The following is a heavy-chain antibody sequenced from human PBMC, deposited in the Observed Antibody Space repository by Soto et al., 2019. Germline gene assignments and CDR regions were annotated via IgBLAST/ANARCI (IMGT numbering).Heavy chain of an antibody. CDR2: IYWDDDK. CDR3: AHRRALNDYVWGSPPWYFDY. D-gene: IGHD3-16*01. CDR1: GFSLSTSGVG. Sequence: QITLKESGPPLVKPTQTLTLTCTFSGFSLSTSGVGVGWIRQPPGKALEWLALIYWDDDKRYSPSLKSRLTITKDTSKNQVVLTMTNMDPVDTATYDCAHRRALNDYVWGSPPWYFDYWGQGTLVTVSS. V-gene: IGHV2-5*02. J-gene: IGHJ4*02.